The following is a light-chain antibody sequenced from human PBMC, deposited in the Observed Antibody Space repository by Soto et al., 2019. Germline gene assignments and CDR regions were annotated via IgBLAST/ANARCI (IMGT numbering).Light chain of an antibody. Sequence: QSALTQPASVSGSPGQSITISCTGTSSDVGGYNYVSWYQQHPGKAPKLMIYEVSNRPSGVSNHFSGSKSGNTASLTISGLQAEDEADYYCSSYTSSSPLFGGGTKLTVL. V-gene: IGLV2-14*01. CDR3: SSYTSSSPL. CDR2: EVS. J-gene: IGLJ2*01. CDR1: SSDVGGYNY.